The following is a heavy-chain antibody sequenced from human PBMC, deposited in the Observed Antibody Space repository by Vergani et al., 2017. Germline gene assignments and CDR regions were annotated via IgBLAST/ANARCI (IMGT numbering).Heavy chain of an antibody. CDR3: ARGPPLSSSPLWVNYYYYGMDV. J-gene: IGHJ6*02. CDR1: GGSFSGYY. CDR2: IYHSGST. D-gene: IGHD6-6*01. Sequence: QVQLQQWGAGLLKPSETLSLTCAVYGGSFSGYYWRWIRQPPGKGLEWIGEIYHSGSTNYNPSLKSRVTIPVHPAKKQFSVKLSSVTAADTAVYYCARGPPLSSSPLWVNYYYYGMDVWGQGTTVTVSS. V-gene: IGHV4-34*01.